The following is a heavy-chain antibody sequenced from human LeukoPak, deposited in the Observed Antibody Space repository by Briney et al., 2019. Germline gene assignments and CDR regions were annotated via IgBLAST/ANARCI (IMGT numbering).Heavy chain of an antibody. CDR1: GGSISSYY. V-gene: IGHV4-59*08. CDR3: ARPSIVVVPAAMCDY. J-gene: IGHJ4*02. Sequence: PSETLSLTCTVSGGSISSYYWSWIRQPPGKGLEWIGYIYYSGSTNYNPSLKSRVTISVDTSKNQFSLKLSSVTAADTAVYYCARPSIVVVPAAMCDYWGQGTLVTVSS. D-gene: IGHD2-2*01. CDR2: IYYSGST.